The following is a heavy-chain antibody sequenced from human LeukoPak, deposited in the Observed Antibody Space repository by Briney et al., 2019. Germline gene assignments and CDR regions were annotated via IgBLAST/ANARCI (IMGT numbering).Heavy chain of an antibody. CDR1: GFTFSSYG. J-gene: IGHJ4*02. D-gene: IGHD3-22*01. Sequence: PGGSLRLSCAASGFTFSSYGMHWVRQAPGKGLEWVAVISYDGSNKYYADSVKGRFTISRDNSKNTLYLQMNSLRAEDTAVYYCAKDGDYYDSSGSQGLDHWGQGTLVTVSS. CDR3: AKDGDYYDSSGSQGLDH. CDR2: ISYDGSNK. V-gene: IGHV3-30*18.